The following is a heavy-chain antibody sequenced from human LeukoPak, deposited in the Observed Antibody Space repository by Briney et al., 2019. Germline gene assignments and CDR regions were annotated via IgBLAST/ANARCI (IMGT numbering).Heavy chain of an antibody. D-gene: IGHD2-21*02. V-gene: IGHV1-69*05. CDR1: GYTFTSYD. Sequence: SVKVSCKASGYTFTSYDINWVRQATGQGLEWMGRIIPIFGTANYAQKFQGRVTITTDESTSTAYMELSSLRSEDTAVYYCAREESDRSYYYYYMDVWGKGTTVTVSS. CDR2: IIPIFGTA. CDR3: AREESDRSYYYYYMDV. J-gene: IGHJ6*03.